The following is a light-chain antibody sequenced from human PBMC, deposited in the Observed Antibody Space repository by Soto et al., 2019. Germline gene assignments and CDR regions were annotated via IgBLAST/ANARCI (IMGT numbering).Light chain of an antibody. CDR2: AAS. CDR1: QSVGSN. Sequence: EIVMTQSPATLSVSPGERFTLSCRASQSVGSNVAWYHQKPGQAPRLLIYAASNRATGVPDRFSGSGSGTDFTLTISRLEPEDFAVYYCHKYGSSPQITFGQGTRLEIK. J-gene: IGKJ5*01. CDR3: HKYGSSPQIT. V-gene: IGKV3-20*01.